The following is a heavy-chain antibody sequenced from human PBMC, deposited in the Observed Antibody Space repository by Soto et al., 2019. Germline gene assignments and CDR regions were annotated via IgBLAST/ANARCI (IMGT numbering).Heavy chain of an antibody. J-gene: IGHJ4*02. CDR2: IYHSGST. Sequence: SETLSLTCAVSGYSIGSGYYWGWIRQPPGKGLEWIGSIYHSGSTYYNPSLKSRVTISVDTSKNQFSLKLSSVTAADTAVYYCARVIVEMEFDYWGQGTLVTVSS. CDR3: ARVIVEMEFDY. CDR1: GYSIGSGYY. V-gene: IGHV4-38-2*01. D-gene: IGHD2-15*01.